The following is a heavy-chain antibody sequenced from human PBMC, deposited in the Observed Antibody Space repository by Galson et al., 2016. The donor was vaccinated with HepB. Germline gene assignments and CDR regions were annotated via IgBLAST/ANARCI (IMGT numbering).Heavy chain of an antibody. CDR1: GFTFNTYS. Sequence: SLRLSCAASGFTFNTYSMDWVRQAPGKGLEWVSSITRSSNYIYYADSIKGRFTISRDNAKNSVYLQMNSLRDEDTAVYYCARSAKYVYGMDVWGQGTTVNVSS. V-gene: IGHV3-21*01. CDR2: ITRSSNYI. D-gene: IGHD2-8*01. J-gene: IGHJ6*02. CDR3: ARSAKYVYGMDV.